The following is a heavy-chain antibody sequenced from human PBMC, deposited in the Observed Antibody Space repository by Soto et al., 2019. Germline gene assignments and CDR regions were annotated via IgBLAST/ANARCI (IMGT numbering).Heavy chain of an antibody. CDR1: GFTFSDNA. CDR2: ISDDGDST. V-gene: IGHV3-23*01. CDR3: AKSLSTAVNYGLDV. Sequence: EVQLLESGGGLVQPGGSLRLSCGASGFTFSDNAMTWVRQAPGKGLEWVSRISDDGDSTYYADSVKGRFTTSRDNSKNTLFLQMSSLGAEDTAVYYCAKSLSTAVNYGLDVWGQGTSVTGSS. D-gene: IGHD2-2*01. J-gene: IGHJ6*02.